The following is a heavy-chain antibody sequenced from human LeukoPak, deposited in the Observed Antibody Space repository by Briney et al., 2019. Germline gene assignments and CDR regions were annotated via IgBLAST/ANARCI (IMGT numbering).Heavy chain of an antibody. CDR1: GFTFSSYA. V-gene: IGHV3-33*08. D-gene: IGHD6-13*01. CDR2: IWYDGSNK. J-gene: IGHJ6*02. CDR3: ARDDFLQALVLEDYGMDV. Sequence: GGSLRLSCAASGFTFSSYAMHWVRQAPGKGLEWVAVIWYDGSNKYYADSVKGRFTISRDNSKNTLYLQMNSLRAEDTAVYYCARDDFLQALVLEDYGMDVWGQGTTVTVSS.